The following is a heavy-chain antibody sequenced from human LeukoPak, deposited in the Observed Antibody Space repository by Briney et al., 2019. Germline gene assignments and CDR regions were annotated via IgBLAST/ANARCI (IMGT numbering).Heavy chain of an antibody. CDR2: ISSSGSTI. J-gene: IGHJ6*04. CDR1: GLTFNKYW. V-gene: IGHV3-48*03. CDR3: AELGITMIGGV. Sequence: GGSLRLSCEASGLTFNKYWMTWVRQAPGKGLEWVSYISSSGSTIYYADSAKGRFTISRDNAKNSLYLQMNSLRAEDTAVYYCAELGITMIGGVWGKGTTVTISS. D-gene: IGHD3-10*02.